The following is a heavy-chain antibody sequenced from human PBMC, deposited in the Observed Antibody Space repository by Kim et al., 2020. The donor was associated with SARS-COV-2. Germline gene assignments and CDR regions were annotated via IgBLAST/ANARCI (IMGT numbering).Heavy chain of an antibody. D-gene: IGHD2-21*01. CDR2: T. V-gene: IGHV3-74*01. J-gene: IGHJ4*02. Sequence: TIYADSVKGRFTISRDHAKNTLYLQMNRLRAEDTALYYCVRLNQRYYFDFWGQGTLVSVSS. CDR3: VRLNQRYYFDF.